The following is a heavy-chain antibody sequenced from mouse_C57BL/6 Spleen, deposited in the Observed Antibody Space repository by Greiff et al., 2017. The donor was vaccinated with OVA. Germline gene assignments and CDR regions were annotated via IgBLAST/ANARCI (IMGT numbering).Heavy chain of an antibody. V-gene: IGHV5-15*01. J-gene: IGHJ4*01. CDR2: ISHLAYSI. Sequence: EVKLMESGGGLVQPGGSLKLSCAASGFTFSDYGMAWVRQAPRKGPEWVAFISHLAYSIYYADTVTGRFTFSRANAKNTLYLEMSSLRSEDTAMYYGARGGIYYGNYGYAMDYWGQGTSVTVSS. CDR3: ARGGIYYGNYGYAMDY. CDR1: GFTFSDYG. D-gene: IGHD2-1*01.